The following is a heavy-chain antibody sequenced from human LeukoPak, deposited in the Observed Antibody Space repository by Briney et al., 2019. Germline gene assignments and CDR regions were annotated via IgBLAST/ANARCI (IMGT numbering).Heavy chain of an antibody. CDR2: ISSDGSTK. CDR1: GFTFSSYP. Sequence: GGSLRLSCAASGFTFSSYPLHWVRQAPGKGLEWVALISSDGSTKYYAGSVKGRFTISRDNAKNTLYLEMTTLRVEDTAVYYCTRGRSTSNWHYFDYWGQGTLVTVSS. CDR3: TRGRSTSNWHYFDY. J-gene: IGHJ4*02. D-gene: IGHD2-2*01. V-gene: IGHV3-30-3*01.